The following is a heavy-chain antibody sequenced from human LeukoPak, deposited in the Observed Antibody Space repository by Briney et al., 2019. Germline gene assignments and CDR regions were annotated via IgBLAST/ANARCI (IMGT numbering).Heavy chain of an antibody. J-gene: IGHJ4*02. CDR1: GGSFSGYY. CDR2: INHSGST. CDR3: ARSTMVRRLDC. V-gene: IGHV4-34*01. D-gene: IGHD3-10*01. Sequence: PSETLSLTCAVYGGSFSGYYWSWVRQPPGKGLEWIGEINHSGSTNYNPSLKSRVTISVDTSKNQFSLKLSSVTAADTAVYYCARSTMVRRLDCWGQGTLVTVSS.